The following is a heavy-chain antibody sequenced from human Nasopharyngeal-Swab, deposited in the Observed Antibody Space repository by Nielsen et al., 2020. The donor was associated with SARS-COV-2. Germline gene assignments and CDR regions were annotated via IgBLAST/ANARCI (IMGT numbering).Heavy chain of an antibody. V-gene: IGHV1-3*01. CDR3: VRDDGSSWLLDK. Sequence: ASVKVPCKASGYPLINQAMHWVRQAPGHRLEWMGWITAGNGNTQYSQKFHDRLALTSDTSANTAYMDLSSLRSEDTAVYYCVRDDGSSWLLDKWGQGTLVTVSA. CDR2: ITAGNGNT. CDR1: GYPLINQA. D-gene: IGHD6-13*01. J-gene: IGHJ4*02.